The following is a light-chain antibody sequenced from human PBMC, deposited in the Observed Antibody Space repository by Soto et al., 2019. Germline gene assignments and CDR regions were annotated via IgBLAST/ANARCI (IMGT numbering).Light chain of an antibody. CDR3: QQYNNWPPIT. V-gene: IGKV3-15*01. CDR2: NAH. CDR1: QSVSIN. Sequence: EIVTTQSPATLSVSPGERVTLSCRVSQSVSINLAWYQQKPGQAPRLLIYNAHSRATGIPARFSGSGSGTEFTLTISSLQSEDLAVYYCQQYNNWPPITFGQGTKVDIK. J-gene: IGKJ1*01.